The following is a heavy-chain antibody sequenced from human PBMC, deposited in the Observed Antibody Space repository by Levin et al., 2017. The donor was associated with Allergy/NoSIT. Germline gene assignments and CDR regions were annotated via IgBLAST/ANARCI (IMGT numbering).Heavy chain of an antibody. Sequence: GGSLRLSXXXXXXPVSRAGRNGARQARGKGLEWVAVIWYDGSNKYYADSVKGRFTISRDNSKNTLYLQMNSLRAEDTAVYYCARGGCRSTSCYDYWGQGTLVTVSS. CDR3: ARGGCRSTSCYDY. J-gene: IGHJ4*02. V-gene: IGHV3-33*01. CDR1: XXPVSRAG. D-gene: IGHD2-2*01. CDR2: IWYDGSNK.